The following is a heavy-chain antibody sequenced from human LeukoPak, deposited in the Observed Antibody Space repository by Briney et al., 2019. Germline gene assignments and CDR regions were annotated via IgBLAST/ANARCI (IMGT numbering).Heavy chain of an antibody. Sequence: GGSLRLSCAASGFTFSTYAMSWVRQAPGKGLEWVSAISGSGGTTNYADSVKGRFTISRDNSKNTVYVQMNGLRAEDTAVYYCAKEEGYSKGSDWGQGTLVIVSS. CDR2: ISGSGGTT. CDR3: AKEEGYSKGSD. CDR1: GFTFSTYA. D-gene: IGHD6-13*01. V-gene: IGHV3-23*01. J-gene: IGHJ4*02.